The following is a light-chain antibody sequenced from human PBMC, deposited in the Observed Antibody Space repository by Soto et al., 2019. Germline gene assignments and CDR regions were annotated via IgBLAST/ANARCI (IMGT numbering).Light chain of an antibody. Sequence: IVMTQSPATLSVSPGERATLSCRASQSVSGNLAWYQQKPGQAPRLLIYYISTRATGIPARFSGSGSGTEFTLTINSLQSEDSAVYYCQQHNQWPITFGQGTRL. CDR2: YIS. V-gene: IGKV3D-15*01. CDR3: QQHNQWPIT. J-gene: IGKJ5*01. CDR1: QSVSGN.